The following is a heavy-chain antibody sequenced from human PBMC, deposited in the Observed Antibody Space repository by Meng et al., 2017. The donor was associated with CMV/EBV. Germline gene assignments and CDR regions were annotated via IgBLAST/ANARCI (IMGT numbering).Heavy chain of an antibody. D-gene: IGHD1-26*01. CDR1: GFTFDDYG. CDR3: AKVGSGSYWYYFDY. J-gene: IGHJ4*02. V-gene: IGHV3-20*04. CDR2: INWNSDST. Sequence: GESLKISCAASGFTFDDYGMSWVRQAPGKGLEWVSGINWNSDSTGYADSVKGRFTISRDNAKKSLYLQMNSLRAEDTALYYCAKVGSGSYWYYFDYWGQGTLVTVSS.